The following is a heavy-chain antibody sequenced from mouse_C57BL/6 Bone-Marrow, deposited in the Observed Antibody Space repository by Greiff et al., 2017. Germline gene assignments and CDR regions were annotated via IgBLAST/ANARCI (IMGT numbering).Heavy chain of an antibody. D-gene: IGHD3-2*02. V-gene: IGHV1-19*01. CDR2: INPYNGGT. Sequence: EVKLQESGPVLVKPGASVKMSCKASEYTFTDYYMNWVKQSHGKSLEWIGVINPYNGGTSYNQKFKGKATLTVDKSSSTAYMELNSLTSEDSAVYYCLQLRLYYYAMDYWGQGTSVTVSS. CDR1: EYTFTDYY. CDR3: LQLRLYYYAMDY. J-gene: IGHJ4*01.